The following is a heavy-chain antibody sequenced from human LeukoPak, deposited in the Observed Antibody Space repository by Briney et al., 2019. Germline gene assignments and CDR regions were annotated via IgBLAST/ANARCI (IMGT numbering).Heavy chain of an antibody. Sequence: SETLSLTCAVYGGSFSDCYWSWIRQPPGKGLEWIGEINHSGSTNYNPSLKSRVTISVDTSKNQFSLKLSSVTAADTAVYYCARELYCSGGSCYSRVAFDIWGQGTMVTVSS. CDR2: INHSGST. CDR3: ARELYCSGGSCYSRVAFDI. D-gene: IGHD2-15*01. J-gene: IGHJ3*02. V-gene: IGHV4-34*01. CDR1: GGSFSDCY.